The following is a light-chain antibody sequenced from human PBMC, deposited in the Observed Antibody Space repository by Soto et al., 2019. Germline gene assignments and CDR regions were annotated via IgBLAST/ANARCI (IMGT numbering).Light chain of an antibody. V-gene: IGLV2-8*01. J-gene: IGLJ1*01. Sequence: QSALTQPPSASGSPGQSVTISCTGTSSDVGGYNYVSWYQQHPGKAPKLVISEVSQRPSGVPDRFSGSKSGDTASLTVSGLQAEDEADYYCCSYAGSTSYFFGTGTKVTVL. CDR1: SSDVGGYNY. CDR3: CSYAGSTSYF. CDR2: EVS.